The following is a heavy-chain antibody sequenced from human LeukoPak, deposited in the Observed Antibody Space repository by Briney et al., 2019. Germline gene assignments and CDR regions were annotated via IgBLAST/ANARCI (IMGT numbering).Heavy chain of an antibody. CDR2: IKKDGSQK. CDR1: GFTFSDKW. CDR3: ARVGWELLNLHFDP. J-gene: IGHJ5*02. D-gene: IGHD1-26*01. V-gene: IGHV3-7*03. Sequence: GGSLRLSCVASGFTFSDKWMSWVRQAPGKGPEWVASIKKDGSQKYYVDSVKGRFTISRDNAQNSLYLEMSSLSVEDTVIYSCARVGWELLNLHFDPWGQGTLVTVSS.